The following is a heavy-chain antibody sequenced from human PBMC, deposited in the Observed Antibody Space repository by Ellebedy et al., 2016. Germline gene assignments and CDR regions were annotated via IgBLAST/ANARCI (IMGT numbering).Heavy chain of an antibody. D-gene: IGHD3-16*02. CDR1: GGSISSSGYY. J-gene: IGHJ4*02. CDR2: INHSGST. Sequence: SETLSLTCTVSGGSISSSGYYWSWIRQPPGTGLEWIGEINHSGSTNYNPSLKSRVTISVDTSKNQFSLKLSSVTAADTAVYYCARANYVWGSYRGYYFDYWGQGTLVTVSS. CDR3: ARANYVWGSYRGYYFDY. V-gene: IGHV4-39*07.